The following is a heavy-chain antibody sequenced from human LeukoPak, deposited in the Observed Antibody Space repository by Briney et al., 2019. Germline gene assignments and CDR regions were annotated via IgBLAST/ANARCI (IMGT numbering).Heavy chain of an antibody. CDR2: IYYSGNT. CDR3: ARGGGGYSSSWYPYYDSSGYYAFDY. Sequence: SETLSLTCTVSGGSISSGDYYWSWIRQPPGKGLEWIGYIYYSGNTYYNPSLKSRVTISVDTSKNQFSLKLSSVTAADTAVYYCARGGGGYSSSWYPYYDSSGYYAFDYWGQGTLVTVSS. D-gene: IGHD3-22*01. V-gene: IGHV4-30-4*08. J-gene: IGHJ4*02. CDR1: GGSISSGDYY.